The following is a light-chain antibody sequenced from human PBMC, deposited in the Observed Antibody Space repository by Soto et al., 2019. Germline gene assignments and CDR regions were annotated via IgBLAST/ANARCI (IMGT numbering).Light chain of an antibody. V-gene: IGKV3-15*01. CDR3: QQYNNWPPYT. Sequence: EIVMTQSPATLSVSPGERATLSCRVSQSVSSNLAWYQQKPGQAPRLLIYGASTRATGIPARFSGSGSGTEFTLTISSLQSEDFAVHYCQQYNNWPPYTFGQGTKLEIK. CDR1: QSVSSN. J-gene: IGKJ2*01. CDR2: GAS.